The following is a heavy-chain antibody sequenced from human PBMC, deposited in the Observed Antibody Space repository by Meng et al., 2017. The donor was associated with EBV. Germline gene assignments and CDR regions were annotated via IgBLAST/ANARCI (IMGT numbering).Heavy chain of an antibody. D-gene: IGHD3-3*01. CDR1: GYTFTSYA. Sequence: QVQRWRSGGEVKKPGASVKVSCKASGYTFTSYAMHWVRQAPGQRLEWMGWINAGNGNTKYSQKFQGRVTITRDTSASTAYMELSSLRSEDTAVYYCARSGATIFGVVIPTYYFDYWGQGTLVTVSS. CDR3: ARSGATIFGVVIPTYYFDY. V-gene: IGHV1-3*01. J-gene: IGHJ4*02. CDR2: INAGNGNT.